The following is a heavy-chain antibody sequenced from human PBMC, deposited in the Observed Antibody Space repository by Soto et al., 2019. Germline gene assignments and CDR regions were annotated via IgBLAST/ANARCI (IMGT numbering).Heavy chain of an antibody. Sequence: GGSLRLSCAASGFTFSNAWMNWVRQAPGKGLEWVGRIKSKTDGGTTDYAAPVKGRFTISRDDSKNTLYLQMNSLKTEDTAVYYCTTTWSKGGEYYYYYYGMDVWGQGTTVTVSS. J-gene: IGHJ6*02. CDR2: IKSKTDGGTT. CDR3: TTTWSKGGEYYYYYYGMDV. D-gene: IGHD3-16*01. V-gene: IGHV3-15*07. CDR1: GFTFSNAW.